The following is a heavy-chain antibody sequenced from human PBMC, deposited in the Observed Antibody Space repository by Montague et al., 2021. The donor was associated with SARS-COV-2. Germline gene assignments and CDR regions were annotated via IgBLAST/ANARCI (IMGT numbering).Heavy chain of an antibody. CDR3: ARGGLGNRGFDY. J-gene: IGHJ4*02. D-gene: IGHD3/OR15-3a*01. V-gene: IGHV4-4*01. CDR2: TYLSGFT. CDR1: DVSLSSSTW. Sequence: RETLSLTCVVSDVSLSSSTWWSWVRQSPGKGLEWVGETYLSGFTQYNPSVKSRVTISLDDSRSQFSLRLTSVTAVDTAVYFCARGGLGNRGFDYWGQGALVTVSS.